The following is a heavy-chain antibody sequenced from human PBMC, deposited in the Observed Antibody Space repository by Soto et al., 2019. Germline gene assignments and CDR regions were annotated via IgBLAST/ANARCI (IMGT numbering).Heavy chain of an antibody. CDR2: ISSSSSYI. J-gene: IGHJ6*03. V-gene: IGHV3-21*01. D-gene: IGHD2-2*01. CDR1: GFTFSSYS. CDR3: ARDGVPAAIGYYYYYMDV. Sequence: EVQLVESGGGLVKPGGSLRLSCAASGFTFSSYSMNWVRQAPGKGLEWVSSISSSSSYIYYADSVKGRFTISRDNAKNSLYLQMNSVRAEDTAVYYCARDGVPAAIGYYYYYMDVLGKGTTVTVSS.